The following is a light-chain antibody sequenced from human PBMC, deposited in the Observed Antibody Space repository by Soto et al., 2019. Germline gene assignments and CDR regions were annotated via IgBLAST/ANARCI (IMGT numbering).Light chain of an antibody. CDR2: AAS. J-gene: IGKJ4*01. Sequence: DIQMTQSPSSLSASVGDRVTITCRASQSISNFLNRYQHKPGKAPKVLISAASTLRSGVPSRFSGSGSGTDFTLTISSLQPDDSATYYCQQYHYSVLTFGGVTTVEIK. V-gene: IGKV1-39*01. CDR1: QSISNF. CDR3: QQYHYSVLT.